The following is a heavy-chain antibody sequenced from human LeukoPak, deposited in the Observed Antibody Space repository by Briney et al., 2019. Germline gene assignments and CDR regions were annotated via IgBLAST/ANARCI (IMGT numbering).Heavy chain of an antibody. V-gene: IGHV4-59*08. D-gene: IGHD6-19*01. J-gene: IGHJ4*02. CDR3: ARHYLGQWLIDY. CDR1: GCTFSSYY. Sequence: SETLSLTCTVSGCTFSSYYMSWIRQPPGKGLEWIGYIYYSGSTNYNPSLKSRVTISVDTSKNQFSLKLSSVTAADTAVYYCARHYLGQWLIDYWGQGTLVTVSS. CDR2: IYYSGST.